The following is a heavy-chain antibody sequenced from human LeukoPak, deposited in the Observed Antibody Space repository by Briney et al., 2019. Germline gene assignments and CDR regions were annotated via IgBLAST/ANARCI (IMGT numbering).Heavy chain of an antibody. D-gene: IGHD6-19*01. J-gene: IGHJ3*02. V-gene: IGHV3-33*01. CDR1: GFTFSSYG. CDR2: IWYDGSNK. CDR3: ARAFSGAFDI. Sequence: GGSLRLSCAASGFTFSSYGMHWVRQAPGKGLEWVAVIWYDGSNKYYADSVKGRFTISRDNSKHPLYLQMNSLRAEATAVYYCARAFSGAFDIWGQGTMVTVSS.